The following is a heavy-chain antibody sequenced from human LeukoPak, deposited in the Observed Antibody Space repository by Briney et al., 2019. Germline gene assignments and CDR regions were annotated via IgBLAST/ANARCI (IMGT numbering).Heavy chain of an antibody. CDR1: GYTFTDYF. CDR2: INPNTGGT. CDR3: ARGRGYCTGGSCYFDS. Sequence: APVKVSCKASGYTFTDYFIHCLRQAPGQGLEWMGWINPNTGGTNYAQKFQGRVTMTRDTSTSTAYMELSGLRSDDTAVYYCARGRGYCTGGSCYFDSWGQGTLVTVSS. J-gene: IGHJ4*02. V-gene: IGHV1-2*02. D-gene: IGHD2-8*02.